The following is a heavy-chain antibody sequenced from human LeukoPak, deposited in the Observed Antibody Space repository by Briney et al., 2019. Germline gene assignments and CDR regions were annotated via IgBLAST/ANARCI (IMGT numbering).Heavy chain of an antibody. CDR3: TTDPQGYCSSTSCYYFDY. J-gene: IGHJ4*02. Sequence: GGSLRLSCAASGFTFSNAWMSWVRQAPGKGLEWVGRIKSKTDGGTTDYAAPVKGRFTISRDDSKNTLYLQMNSLKTEDTAVYYCTTDPQGYCSSTSCYYFDYWGQGTLVTVSS. CDR2: IKSKTDGGTT. D-gene: IGHD2-2*01. V-gene: IGHV3-15*01. CDR1: GFTFSNAW.